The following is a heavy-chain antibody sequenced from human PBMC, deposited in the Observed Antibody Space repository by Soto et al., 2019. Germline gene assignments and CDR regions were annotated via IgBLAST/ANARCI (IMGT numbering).Heavy chain of an antibody. J-gene: IGHJ5*01. CDR3: AKDPNFYVDSAYYSSRSFDS. V-gene: IGHV3-23*01. CDR1: ASSFTEYA. CDR2: ISGSGKNT. D-gene: IGHD3-10*01. Sequence: EVQLLESGGGLVQPGGSLRLSCATSASSFTEYAMGWVRQAPGKGLEWVSAISGSGKNTFYADSVKGRFAISRDNSRKTLGRPMSSLRVDDTATYYCAKDPNFYVDSAYYSSRSFDSWGQGTVVTVSS.